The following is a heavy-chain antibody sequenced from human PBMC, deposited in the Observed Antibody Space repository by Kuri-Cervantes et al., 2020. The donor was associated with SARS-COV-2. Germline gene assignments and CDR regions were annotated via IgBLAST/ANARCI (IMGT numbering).Heavy chain of an antibody. V-gene: IGHV3-74*01. Sequence: GGSLRLSCAASGFTFSSYWMHWVRQAPGKGLVWVSRINSDGSSTSYADSVKGRFTISIDNAKNTLYLQMNSLRAEDTAVYYCARGARDIVVVPAAKDWFDPWGQGTLVTVSS. D-gene: IGHD2-2*01. CDR1: GFTFSSYW. CDR3: ARGARDIVVVPAAKDWFDP. J-gene: IGHJ5*02. CDR2: INSDGSST.